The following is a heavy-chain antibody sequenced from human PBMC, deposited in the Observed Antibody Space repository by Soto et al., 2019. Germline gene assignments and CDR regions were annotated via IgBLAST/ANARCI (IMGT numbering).Heavy chain of an antibody. CDR3: ARDVGLDSDDFFAY. Sequence: GSLRLSCTASGFTFSSYGMGWVRQAPGKGLQWVSTIRGDGGQTHYTDSVKGRFSISRDNSKNTVYLQMDSLRAEDTAMYFCARDVGLDSDDFFAYWGQGTQVTVSS. CDR2: IRGDGGQT. V-gene: IGHV3-23*01. CDR1: GFTFSSYG. D-gene: IGHD3-9*01. J-gene: IGHJ4*02.